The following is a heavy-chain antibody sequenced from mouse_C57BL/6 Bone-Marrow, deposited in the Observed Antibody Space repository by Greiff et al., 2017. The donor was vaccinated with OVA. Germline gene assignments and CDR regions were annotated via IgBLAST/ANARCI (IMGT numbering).Heavy chain of an antibody. J-gene: IGHJ3*01. Sequence: VQLQQSGPELVKPGASVKISCKASGYTFTDYYMNWVKQSHGKSLEWIGDINPNNGGTSYNQKFKGKATLTVDKSSSTAYMELRSLTSEDSAVYYCARMYYDYDVSWFAYWGQGTLVTVSA. D-gene: IGHD2-4*01. CDR1: GYTFTDYY. CDR2: INPNNGGT. V-gene: IGHV1-26*01. CDR3: ARMYYDYDVSWFAY.